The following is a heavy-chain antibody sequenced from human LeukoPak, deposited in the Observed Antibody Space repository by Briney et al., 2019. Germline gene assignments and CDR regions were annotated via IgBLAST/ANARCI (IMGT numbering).Heavy chain of an antibody. V-gene: IGHV4-59*01. CDR3: ASPSGGWLGL. Sequence: SETLSLTCTVSGDSISSYYWSWIRQPPGKGLEWIGYIYYSGSTNYNPSLKSRVTISVDTSKNQFSLKLSSVTAADTAVYYCASPSGGWLGLWGQGTLVNVSS. CDR1: GDSISSYY. D-gene: IGHD5-24*01. CDR2: IYYSGST. J-gene: IGHJ4*02.